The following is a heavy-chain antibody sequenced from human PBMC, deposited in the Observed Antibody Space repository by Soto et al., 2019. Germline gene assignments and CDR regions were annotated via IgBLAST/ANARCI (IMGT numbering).Heavy chain of an antibody. D-gene: IGHD4-4*01. CDR1: GGTFSSYA. J-gene: IGHJ6*02. V-gene: IGHV1-69*06. CDR2: TIPIFGTA. CDR3: TSAAVSKTGLDV. Sequence: SVKVSCKASGGTFSSYAISWVRQAPGQGLEWMGGTIPIFGTANYAQKFQGRVTITADKSTSTAYMELSSLRSEDTAVYYCTSAAVSKTGLDVWGQGTTVTVSS.